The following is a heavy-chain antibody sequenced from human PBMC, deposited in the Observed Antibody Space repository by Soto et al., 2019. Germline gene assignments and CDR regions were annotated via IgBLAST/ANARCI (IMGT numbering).Heavy chain of an antibody. D-gene: IGHD1-26*01. CDR3: AREKVGAFSSWYDT. CDR2: IYYSGST. CDR1: TDSISSGGSY. V-gene: IGHV4-31*03. Sequence: QLQLQESGPGLVKPSQTLSLSCTVSTDSISSGGSYWSWVRQFPGKGLEWIGYIYYSGSTNYNPSLRGRIQISIDPSKNEFSMKVRSVTAADTAVYYCAREKVGAFSSWYDTWGQGTLVTVSS. J-gene: IGHJ5*02.